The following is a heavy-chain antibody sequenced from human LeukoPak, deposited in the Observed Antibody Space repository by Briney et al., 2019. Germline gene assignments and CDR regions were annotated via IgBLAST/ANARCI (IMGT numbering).Heavy chain of an antibody. CDR3: AKDTYYDSSGYMGD. Sequence: GGSLRLSCAASGFTFSSYWMSWVRQAPGKGLEWVSGISWNSGSIGYADSVKGRFTISRDNAKNSLYLQMNSLRAEDTALYYCAKDTYYDSSGYMGDWGQGTLVTVSS. CDR2: ISWNSGSI. V-gene: IGHV3-9*01. J-gene: IGHJ4*02. D-gene: IGHD3-22*01. CDR1: GFTFSSYW.